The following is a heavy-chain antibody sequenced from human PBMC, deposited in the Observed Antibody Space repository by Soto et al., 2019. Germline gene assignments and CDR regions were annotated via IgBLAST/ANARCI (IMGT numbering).Heavy chain of an antibody. V-gene: IGHV4-59*01. CDR3: ARVAAAGKRGFDY. CDR2: IYYSEST. D-gene: IGHD6-13*01. CDR1: GGSISSYF. J-gene: IGHJ4*02. Sequence: SETLSLTCTVSGGSISSYFWSWIRQPPGKGLEWIGYIYYSESTNYNPSLKSRVTISVDTSKNQFSLKLSSVTAADTAVYYCARVAAAGKRGFDYWGQGTLVTVSS.